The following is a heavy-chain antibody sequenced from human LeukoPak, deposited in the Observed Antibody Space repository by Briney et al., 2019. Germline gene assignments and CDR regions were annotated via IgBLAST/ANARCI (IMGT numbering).Heavy chain of an antibody. Sequence: GGSLRISCAASGFTFSSYAMHWVRQAPGKGLEWVAVISYDGSNKYYADSVKGRFTISRDNSKNTLYLQMNSLRAEDTAVYYCEKRMVTADDAFDIWGQGTMVTVSS. D-gene: IGHD2-21*02. J-gene: IGHJ3*02. V-gene: IGHV3-30-3*02. CDR2: ISYDGSNK. CDR3: EKRMVTADDAFDI. CDR1: GFTFSSYA.